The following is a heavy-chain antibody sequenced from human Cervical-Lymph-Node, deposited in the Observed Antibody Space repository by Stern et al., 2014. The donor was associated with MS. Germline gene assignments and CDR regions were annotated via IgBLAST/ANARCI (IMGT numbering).Heavy chain of an antibody. D-gene: IGHD6-19*01. J-gene: IGHJ4*02. CDR1: GYIFIGYY. V-gene: IGHV1-2*06. CDR2: INPNYGDT. CDR3: AKSLPKQWLDS. Sequence: VHLVESGAEVKRPGASVRVSCKASGYIFIGYYIHWVRQAPGEGLEWIGRINPNYGDTNYAQNFQGRVTMTRDTSISTAYMELSTVRSDDTAVYYCAKSLPKQWLDSWGQGTLVTVSS.